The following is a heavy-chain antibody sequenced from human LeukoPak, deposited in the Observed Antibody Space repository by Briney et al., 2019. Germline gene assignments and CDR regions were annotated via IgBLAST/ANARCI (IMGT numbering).Heavy chain of an antibody. CDR3: ARAMNDYGDYVTPFDY. J-gene: IGHJ4*02. Sequence: GGSLRLSCAASGFSLTTYEMNWVRQAPGKGLEWVSYISSSGDSIYYADSVKGRFTISRDNAKNSLYLQMSSLRDEDTAVYYCARAMNDYGDYVTPFDYWGQGTLVTVSS. CDR1: GFSLTTYE. V-gene: IGHV3-48*03. CDR2: ISSSGDSI. D-gene: IGHD4-17*01.